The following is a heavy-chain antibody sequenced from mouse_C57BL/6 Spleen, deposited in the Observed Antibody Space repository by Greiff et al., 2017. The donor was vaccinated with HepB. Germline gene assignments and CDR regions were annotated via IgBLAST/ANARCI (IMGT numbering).Heavy chain of an antibody. CDR3: ARCDTTVVAPYFDY. CDR2: INPSSGYT. CDR1: GYTFTSYW. V-gene: IGHV1-7*01. Sequence: VQLQQSGAELAKPGASVKLSCKASGYTFTSYWMHWVKQRPGQGLEWIGYINPSSGYTKYNQKFKDKATLTADKSSSTASLQLCSLTYEDSAAYYCARCDTTVVAPYFDYWGQGTTLTVSS. D-gene: IGHD1-1*01. J-gene: IGHJ2*01.